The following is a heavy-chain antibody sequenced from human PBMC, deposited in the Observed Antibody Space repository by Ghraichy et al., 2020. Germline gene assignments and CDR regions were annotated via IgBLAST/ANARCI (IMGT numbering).Heavy chain of an antibody. J-gene: IGHJ5*02. CDR3: ARGGGIAAAGTQYNWFDP. Sequence: GGSLRLSCAASGFTFSSYWMSWVRQAPGKGLEWVANIKQDGSEKYYVDSVKGRFTISRDNAKNSLYLQMNSLRAEDTAVYYCARGGGIAAAGTQYNWFDPWGQEPWSPSPQ. V-gene: IGHV3-7*01. CDR1: GFTFSSYW. CDR2: IKQDGSEK. D-gene: IGHD6-13*01.